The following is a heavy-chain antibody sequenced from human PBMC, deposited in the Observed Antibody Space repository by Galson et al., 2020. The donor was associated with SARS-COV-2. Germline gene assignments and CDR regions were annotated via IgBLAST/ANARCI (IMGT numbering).Heavy chain of an antibody. J-gene: IGHJ5*02. CDR3: ARHHFGVVMMWWVDP. V-gene: IGHV4-39*01. CDR1: GGSISSSSYY. D-gene: IGHD3-3*01. Sequence: SETLSLTCPVSGGSISSSSYYWGWIRQPPGKGLEWIGSIYYSGSTYYNPSIKSRVTISVDTSKNQFSLKLSSVTAADTAVYYCARHHFGVVMMWWVDPWGQGTLVTVSS. CDR2: IYYSGST.